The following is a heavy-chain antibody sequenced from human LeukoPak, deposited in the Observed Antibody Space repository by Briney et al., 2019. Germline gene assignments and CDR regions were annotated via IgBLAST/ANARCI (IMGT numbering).Heavy chain of an antibody. CDR1: GYTSTSYD. V-gene: IGHV1-8*01. CDR3: ARVSHGYSYVLPFDY. D-gene: IGHD5-18*01. Sequence: ASVKVSCKASGYTSTSYDINWVRQATGQGLEWMGWMNPNSGNTGYAQKFQGRVTMTRNTSISTAYMELSSLRSEDTAVYYCARVSHGYSYVLPFDYWGQETLVTVSS. J-gene: IGHJ4*02. CDR2: MNPNSGNT.